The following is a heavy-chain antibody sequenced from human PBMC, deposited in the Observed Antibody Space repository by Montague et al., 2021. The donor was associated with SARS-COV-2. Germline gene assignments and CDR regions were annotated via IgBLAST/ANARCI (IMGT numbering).Heavy chain of an antibody. D-gene: IGHD3-10*01. J-gene: IGHJ4*02. CDR3: ARGARQGYGFRLGSFDS. CDR2: INHSGST. V-gene: IGHV4-34*01. Sequence: SETLSLTCAVYGGSFSGYDWNWIRQTPGKGLEWIGEINHSGSTNYNPSLKSRVTMSVDTSKNQFSLKLSSVTAADTAVYYCARGARQGYGFRLGSFDSWGQGTLVTVSS. CDR1: GGSFSGYD.